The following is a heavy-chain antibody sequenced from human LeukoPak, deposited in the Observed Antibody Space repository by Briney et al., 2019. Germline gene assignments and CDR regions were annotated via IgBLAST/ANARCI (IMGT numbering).Heavy chain of an antibody. V-gene: IGHV1-2*02. J-gene: IGHJ5*02. Sequence: GASVRVSCKASGSFTGEYVHWVRQAPGQGLEWLGWINPDTGGTNFAQKFQGRVTMAGDTSISTAYMELSRLTSDDTAVYYCARSPYDSGSYVSASWGQGTQVTVSS. CDR1: GSFTGEY. CDR2: INPDTGGT. D-gene: IGHD3-10*01. CDR3: ARSPYDSGSYVSAS.